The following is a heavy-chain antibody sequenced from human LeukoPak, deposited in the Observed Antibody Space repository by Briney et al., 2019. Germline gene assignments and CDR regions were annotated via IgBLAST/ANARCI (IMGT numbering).Heavy chain of an antibody. CDR2: INHSGNT. J-gene: IGHJ4*02. Sequence: SETLSLTCAVYGGSFSGYYWSWIRQPPGKGLEWIGEINHSGNTNYNPSLKSRVTISVDTSKNQFSLKLRSVTAAVTAVYYCARVTGYMIEDYFDYWGQGILVTVSS. CDR1: GGSFSGYY. V-gene: IGHV4-34*01. D-gene: IGHD3-9*01. CDR3: ARVTGYMIEDYFDY.